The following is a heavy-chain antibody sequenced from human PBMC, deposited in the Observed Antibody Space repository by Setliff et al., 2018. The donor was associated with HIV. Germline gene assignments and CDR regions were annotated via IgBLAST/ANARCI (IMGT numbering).Heavy chain of an antibody. V-gene: IGHV4-39*01. J-gene: IGHJ4*02. Sequence: PSETLSLTCTVSAGSIRSSTYYWAWIRQPPGKGLEWIGTIYYSGSTYYNPSLKSRVTISVDTSKNQFSLKLSSVTAADTAVYYCARHVDIVVVVAAPSFDYWGQGTLVTVSS. CDR3: ARHVDIVVVVAAPSFDY. CDR2: IYYSGST. D-gene: IGHD2-15*01. CDR1: AGSIRSSTYY.